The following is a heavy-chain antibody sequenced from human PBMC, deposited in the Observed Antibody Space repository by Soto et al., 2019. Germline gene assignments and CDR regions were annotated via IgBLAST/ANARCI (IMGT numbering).Heavy chain of an antibody. V-gene: IGHV5-51*01. J-gene: IGHJ1*01. CDR2: IYPGDSGI. D-gene: IGHD1-26*01. CDR3: ASLIVGAINFQY. CDR1: GYSFTNYW. Sequence: PGESLKISCKASGYSFTNYWIGWVRQMPGKGLEWMGIIYPGDSGIRYSPSFQGQVTISADKSINTAYLQWSSLKASDTAMYYCASLIVGAINFQYWGQGTLLTVSS.